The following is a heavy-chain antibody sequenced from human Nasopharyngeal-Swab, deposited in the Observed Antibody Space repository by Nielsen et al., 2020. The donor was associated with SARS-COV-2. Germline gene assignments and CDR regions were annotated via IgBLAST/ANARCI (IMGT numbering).Heavy chain of an antibody. V-gene: IGHV3-30*02. CDR2: IRYDGSNK. J-gene: IGHJ4*02. Sequence: GESLKISCAASGFTFSSYGMHWVRQAPGKGLEWVAFIRYDGSNKYYADSVKGRFTIPRDNSKNTLYLQMNSLRAEDTAVYYCAKDSLEYSSSSTDYWGQGTLVTVSS. CDR1: GFTFSSYG. D-gene: IGHD6-6*01. CDR3: AKDSLEYSSSSTDY.